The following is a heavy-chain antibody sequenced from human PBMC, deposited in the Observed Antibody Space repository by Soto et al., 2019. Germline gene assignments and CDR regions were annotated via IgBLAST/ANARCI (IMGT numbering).Heavy chain of an antibody. CDR1: GYTFTSYG. Sequence: QVQLVQSGAEVKKPGASVKVSCKASGYTFTSYGISWVRQAPGQGLEWMGWISAYNGNTKYAQKFQGRVTMTTDTATSTADMELRSLRSDDTAVYYCARDLNLGLAAGWGQGTLVTVSS. V-gene: IGHV1-18*01. J-gene: IGHJ4*02. CDR3: ARDLNLGLAAG. D-gene: IGHD6-13*01. CDR2: ISAYNGNT.